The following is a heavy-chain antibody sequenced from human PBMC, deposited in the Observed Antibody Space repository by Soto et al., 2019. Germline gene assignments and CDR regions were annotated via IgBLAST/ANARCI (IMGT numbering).Heavy chain of an antibody. J-gene: IGHJ6*02. CDR1: GFTFSSYG. CDR2: ISYDGSNK. CDR3: AKDLQRRYYTTLYYYYYGVDV. D-gene: IGHD3-3*01. Sequence: PGGSLRLSCAASGFTFSSYGMHWVRQAPGKGLEWVAVISYDGSNKYYADSVKGRFTISRDNSKNTLYLQMNSLRAEDTAVYYCAKDLQRRYYTTLYYYYYGVDVWGQGTTVTVSS. V-gene: IGHV3-30*18.